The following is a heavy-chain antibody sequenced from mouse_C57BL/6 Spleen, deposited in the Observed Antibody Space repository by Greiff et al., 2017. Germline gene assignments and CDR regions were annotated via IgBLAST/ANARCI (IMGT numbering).Heavy chain of an antibody. CDR1: GYTFTSYD. CDR2: IYPRAGST. V-gene: IGHV1-85*01. Sequence: VQLQQSGPELVKPGASVKLSCKASGYTFTSYDMNWVKQRPGQGLEWIGWIYPRAGSTTYNEKFKGKATLTVDTSSSTAYMELHSLTSEDSAVYVCARGGLRHGYAMDYWGQGTSVTVSS. D-gene: IGHD2-4*01. CDR3: ARGGLRHGYAMDY. J-gene: IGHJ4*01.